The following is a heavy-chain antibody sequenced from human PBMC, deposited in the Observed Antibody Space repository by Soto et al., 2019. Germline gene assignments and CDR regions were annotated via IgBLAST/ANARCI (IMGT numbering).Heavy chain of an antibody. CDR3: AKGTQLLVTAALDY. CDR2: ISGSGGST. CDR1: GFTFSSYA. J-gene: IGHJ4*02. Sequence: GGSLRLSCAASGFTFSSYAMSWVRQAPGKGLEWVSAISGSGGSTYYADSVKGRFTISRDNSKNTLYLQMNSLRAEDTAVYYCAKGTQLLVTAALDYWGQGTLVTVSS. D-gene: IGHD2-2*01. V-gene: IGHV3-23*01.